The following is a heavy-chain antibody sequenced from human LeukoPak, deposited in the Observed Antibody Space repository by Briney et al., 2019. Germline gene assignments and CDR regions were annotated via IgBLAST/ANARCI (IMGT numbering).Heavy chain of an antibody. D-gene: IGHD6-13*01. J-gene: IGHJ4*02. CDR2: INPNSGGT. V-gene: IGHV1-2*02. Sequence: VASVKVSCKASGYTFTSYYMHWVRQAPGQGLEWMGWINPNSGGTNYAQKFQGRVTMTRDTSINTSYMDLSRLRSDDTAVYYCARGGDSSSWFTSPDYWGQGTLVTVSS. CDR1: GYTFTSYY. CDR3: ARGGDSSSWFTSPDY.